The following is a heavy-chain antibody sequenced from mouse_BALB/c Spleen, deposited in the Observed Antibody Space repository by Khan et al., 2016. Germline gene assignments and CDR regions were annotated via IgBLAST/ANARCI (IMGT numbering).Heavy chain of an antibody. CDR3: ARDRYDYFDY. CDR1: GFTFSDYY. J-gene: IGHJ2*01. Sequence: EVELVESGGGLVKPGGSLKLSCAASGFTFSDYYMYWVRQTPEKRLEWVATISHGGSYTYYSDNLKGRFTISRDNAKNNLYLQMSSLKSEDTAMYYCARDRYDYFDYWGQGTTLTVSS. D-gene: IGHD2-14*01. CDR2: ISHGGSYT. V-gene: IGHV5-4*02.